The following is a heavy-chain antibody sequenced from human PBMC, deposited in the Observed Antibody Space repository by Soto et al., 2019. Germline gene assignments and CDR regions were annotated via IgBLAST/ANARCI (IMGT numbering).Heavy chain of an antibody. Sequence: GASVKVSCKTSGYTLTSYDINWVRQAPGQGLEWMGWMSPNTGSTDYAESFQGRVTMTRNTSITTAYMELSSLRSEDTAVYYCARAKRIPVAGIKYYFEYWGQGTLVTVSS. J-gene: IGHJ4*02. CDR1: GYTLTSYD. CDR3: ARAKRIPVAGIKYYFEY. D-gene: IGHD6-19*01. CDR2: MSPNTGST. V-gene: IGHV1-8*01.